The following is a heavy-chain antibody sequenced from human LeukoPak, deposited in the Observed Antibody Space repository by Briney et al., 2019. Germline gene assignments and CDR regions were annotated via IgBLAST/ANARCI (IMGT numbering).Heavy chain of an antibody. CDR3: AKGLSSGYSGSDY. Sequence: PGGSLRLSCAASGFTLSSYAMHWVRQAPGKGLEWVAVISYDGSNKYYADSVKGRFTISRDNSKNTLFLQMNSLRAEDTSVYHCAKGLSSGYSGSDYWGQGTLVTVSS. CDR2: ISYDGSNK. CDR1: GFTLSSYA. D-gene: IGHD3-22*01. J-gene: IGHJ4*02. V-gene: IGHV3-30*04.